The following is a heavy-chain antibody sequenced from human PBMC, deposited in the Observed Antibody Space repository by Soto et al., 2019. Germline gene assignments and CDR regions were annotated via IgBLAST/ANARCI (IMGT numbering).Heavy chain of an antibody. Sequence: SVKVSCKASGGTFSSYAISWVRQAPGQGLEWMGGIIPIFGTANYAQKFQVRGTITADKSTSTAYMELSSLSSEDTAVYYCARVPSDSSSWLIGDNWFDPWGQGTLVTVSS. D-gene: IGHD6-13*01. J-gene: IGHJ5*02. CDR3: ARVPSDSSSWLIGDNWFDP. CDR2: IIPIFGTA. CDR1: GGTFSSYA. V-gene: IGHV1-69*06.